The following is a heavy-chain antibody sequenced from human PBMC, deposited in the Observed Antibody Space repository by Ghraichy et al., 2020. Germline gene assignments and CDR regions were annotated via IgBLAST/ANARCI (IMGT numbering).Heavy chain of an antibody. CDR1: GFITRHW. Sequence: GGSLRLSCAVSGFITRHWMTWVRQAPGKGLEWVANINQDGSETYYVDSVKGRFTLSRDNAWNSLYLQLNNLRAEDTAVYYCVRDGPHYFESGGRYRLYYLQYWGQGTLVTVSS. CDR3: VRDGPHYFESGGRYRLYYLQY. V-gene: IGHV3-7*03. D-gene: IGHD3-22*01. J-gene: IGHJ4*02. CDR2: INQDGSET.